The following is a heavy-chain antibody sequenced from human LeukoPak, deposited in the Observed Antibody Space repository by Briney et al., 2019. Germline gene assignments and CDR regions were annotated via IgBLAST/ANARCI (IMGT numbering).Heavy chain of an antibody. CDR2: ISGSGGST. D-gene: IGHD3-10*01. CDR3: AKVRGSGSYYPYFDY. Sequence: GGSLRLSCAASGFTFSSYAMSWVRQAPGKGLEWVSAISGSGGSTYYADSVKGRFTISRDNSKNTLYLQTNSLRAEDTAVYYCAKVRGSGSYYPYFDYWGQGTLVTVSS. J-gene: IGHJ4*02. V-gene: IGHV3-23*01. CDR1: GFTFSSYA.